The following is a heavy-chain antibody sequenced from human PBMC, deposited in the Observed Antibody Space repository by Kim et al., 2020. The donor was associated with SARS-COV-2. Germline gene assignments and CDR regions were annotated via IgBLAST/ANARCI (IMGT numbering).Heavy chain of an antibody. V-gene: IGHV4-34*01. J-gene: IGHJ4*02. D-gene: IGHD3-3*01. Sequence: KRRVTISVDTSKNQFSLKLSSVTAADTAVYYCARGGGITIFGVVIREFDYWGQGTLVTVSS. CDR3: ARGGGITIFGVVIREFDY.